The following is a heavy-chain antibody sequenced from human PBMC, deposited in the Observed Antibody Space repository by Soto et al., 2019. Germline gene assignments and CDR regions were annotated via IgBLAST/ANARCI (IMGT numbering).Heavy chain of an antibody. Sequence: SETLSLTCAVSGVSLTSGNWWTWVRQSPQRGLEYIGEIFHDGTANYYPSFERRVAMSVDTSRNQFSLKLTSVTAADTAVYFCARLVYDTRLNYMYFDFWGPGTPVTVSS. CDR2: IFHDGTA. CDR1: GVSLTSGNW. CDR3: ARLVYDTRLNYMYFDF. D-gene: IGHD3-10*01. J-gene: IGHJ4*02. V-gene: IGHV4-4*02.